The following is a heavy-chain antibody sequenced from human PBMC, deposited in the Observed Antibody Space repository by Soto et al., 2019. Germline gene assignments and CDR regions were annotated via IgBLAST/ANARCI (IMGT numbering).Heavy chain of an antibody. CDR3: AISQDRGGRTTFIA. J-gene: IGHJ5*02. D-gene: IGHD3-16*01. CDR1: GCTCVNKD. Sequence: SVSLSSAVAGCTCVNKDMHWVRQAPEKGLEWVSGINWKSDIGYADSVKGRLTSSRDNAENSLYLQMNSLRAEDTALYYCAISQDRGGRTTFIAWGQGSQVTVT. V-gene: IGHV3-9*01. CDR2: INWKSDI.